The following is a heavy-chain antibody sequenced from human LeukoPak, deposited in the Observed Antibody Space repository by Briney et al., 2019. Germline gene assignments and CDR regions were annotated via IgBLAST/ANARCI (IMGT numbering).Heavy chain of an antibody. CDR1: GFTFSDYY. Sequence: GGSLRLSSAASGFTFSDYYMSWIRQAPGKGLGWVSCISSSGSTIYYADSVKGRFTISRDNAKNSLYLQMNSLRAEDTAVYYCARDWSSVGATYVDYWGQGTLVTVSS. V-gene: IGHV3-11*01. D-gene: IGHD1-26*01. CDR3: ARDWSSVGATYVDY. CDR2: ISSSGSTI. J-gene: IGHJ4*02.